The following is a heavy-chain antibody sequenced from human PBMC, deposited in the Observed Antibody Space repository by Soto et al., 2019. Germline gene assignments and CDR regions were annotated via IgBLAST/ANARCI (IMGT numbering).Heavy chain of an antibody. Sequence: QVQLVESGGGVVQPGRSLRLSCAASGFSFSSYGLHWVRQAPGKGLEWVAGIWYDGSYKYYADSVKGPFTISRDNSKNTLYEHMDRRRVEDTAVHYWARGRYRSALNDFDYWGEGTLGTVSS. CDR2: IWYDGSYK. V-gene: IGHV3-33*01. CDR1: GFSFSSYG. D-gene: IGHD6-19*01. J-gene: IGHJ4*02. CDR3: ARGRYRSALNDFDY.